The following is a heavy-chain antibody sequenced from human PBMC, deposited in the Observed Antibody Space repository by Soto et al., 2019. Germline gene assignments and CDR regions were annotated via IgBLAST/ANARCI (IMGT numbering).Heavy chain of an antibody. J-gene: IGHJ6*02. Sequence: ASVKVSCKASGYTFTGYYMHWVRQAPGQGLEWMGWINPNSGGTNYAQKFQGWVTMTRNTSISTAYMELSRLRSDDTAVYYCARGQGGVVPAAMRRYYGMDVWGQGTTVTVSS. CDR3: ARGQGGVVPAAMRRYYGMDV. CDR1: GYTFTGYY. CDR2: INPNSGGT. V-gene: IGHV1-2*04. D-gene: IGHD2-2*01.